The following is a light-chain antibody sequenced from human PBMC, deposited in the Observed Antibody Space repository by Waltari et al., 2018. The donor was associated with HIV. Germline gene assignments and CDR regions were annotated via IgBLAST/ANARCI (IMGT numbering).Light chain of an antibody. J-gene: IGKJ2*01. CDR1: QSIGSN. CDR3: QQYNNWPPAT. Sequence: EIIMTQSPATLSVSLGDRATLSCRASQSIGSNLAWYHQKPGQAPRLLIYGASTRATGIPARFSGSGSGTEFTLTISSLQSEDFAVYYCQQYNNWPPATFGQGTKLEIK. CDR2: GAS. V-gene: IGKV3-15*01.